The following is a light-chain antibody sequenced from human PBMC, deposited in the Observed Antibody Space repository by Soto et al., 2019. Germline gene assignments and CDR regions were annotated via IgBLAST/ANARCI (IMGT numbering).Light chain of an antibody. Sequence: EIVLTQSPGTLSLSPGERATLSCRASQSVSSSNLAWYQQKPGQAPRLLIYGASNRATGTPDRFSGSGSGTDFTLTISRLEPEDFAVYYCQHYGNSLWTFGQGTKVEIK. J-gene: IGKJ1*01. CDR1: QSVSSSN. CDR3: QHYGNSLWT. V-gene: IGKV3-20*01. CDR2: GAS.